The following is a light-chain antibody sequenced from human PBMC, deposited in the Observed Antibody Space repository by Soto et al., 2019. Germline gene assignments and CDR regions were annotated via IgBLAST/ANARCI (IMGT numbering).Light chain of an antibody. Sequence: EIVLTQSPGTLSLSPGERATLSCRASQSVSSSYLAWYQQKPGQAPRLLIYGASSRATGIPDRXSGSGSGXXXXXXXXXXEPEDFAVYYCQQYGSSSWTFGQGTKVEIK. CDR1: QSVSSSY. CDR2: GAS. J-gene: IGKJ1*01. CDR3: QQYGSSSWT. V-gene: IGKV3-20*01.